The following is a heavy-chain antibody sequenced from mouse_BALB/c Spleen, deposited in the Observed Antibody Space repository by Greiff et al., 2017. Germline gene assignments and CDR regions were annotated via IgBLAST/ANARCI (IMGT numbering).Heavy chain of an antibody. V-gene: IGHV1-77*01. CDR3: ARRVGRPFAY. CDR1: GYTFTDYV. CDR2: IYPGSGST. D-gene: IGHD4-1*01. Sequence: VHLVESGPELVKPGASVKMSCKASGYTFTDYVISWVKQRTGQGLEWIGEIYPGSGSTYYNEKFKGKATLTADKSSNTAYMQLSSLTSEDSAVYFCARRVGRPFAYWGQGTLVTVSA. J-gene: IGHJ3*01.